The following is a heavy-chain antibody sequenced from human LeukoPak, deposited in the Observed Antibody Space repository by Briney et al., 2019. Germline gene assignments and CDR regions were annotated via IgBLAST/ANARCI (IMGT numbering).Heavy chain of an antibody. V-gene: IGHV4-34*01. Sequence: SETLSLTCGVDGVSLSGYFWAWIRQSPGKGLEWIGEINYSGSITYSNPSLQSRVTISVDTSKNHFSLRLSSVTAADTAVYYCARSALTGMRQYARKNDYYYGMESWGQGATVIVSS. J-gene: IGHJ6*02. CDR2: INYSGSI. D-gene: IGHD5-24*01. CDR3: ARSALTGMRQYARKNDYYYGMES. CDR1: GVSLSGYF.